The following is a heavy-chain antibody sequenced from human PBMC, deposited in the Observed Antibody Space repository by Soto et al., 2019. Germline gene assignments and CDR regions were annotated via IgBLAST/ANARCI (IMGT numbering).Heavy chain of an antibody. CDR3: TAPEPGAIAAADHYYYYYMDV. D-gene: IGHD6-13*01. CDR1: GFTFSNAW. CDR2: IKSKTDGGKT. Sequence: GGSLRLSCAASGFTFSNAWMSWVRQAPGKGLEWVGRIKSKTDGGKTDYAAPVKGRFTISRDDSKNTLYLQMNSLKTEDTAVYYCTAPEPGAIAAADHYYYYYMDVWGKGTTVTVSS. J-gene: IGHJ6*03. V-gene: IGHV3-15*01.